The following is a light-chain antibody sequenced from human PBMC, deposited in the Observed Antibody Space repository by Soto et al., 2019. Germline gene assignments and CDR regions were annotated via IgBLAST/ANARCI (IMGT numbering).Light chain of an antibody. V-gene: IGKV3-15*01. CDR2: GAS. CDR1: QSVSSN. CDR3: QQYNNWPPLFT. J-gene: IGKJ3*01. Sequence: EIVMTQSPATLSVSPGERATLSCRASQSVSSNLAWYQQKPGQAPRLLIYGASTRATGIPARFSGSGSGTEFTLTISSLQAGNFAVYYCQQYNNWPPLFTFGPGTKVDIK.